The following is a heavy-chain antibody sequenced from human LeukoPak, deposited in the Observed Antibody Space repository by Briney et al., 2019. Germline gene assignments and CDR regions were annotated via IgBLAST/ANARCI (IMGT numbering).Heavy chain of an antibody. CDR1: GDSVSRNGAA. CDR3: TRGGTGSCTSSNCCFDY. J-gene: IGHJ4*02. CDR2: TYYRSKWYN. Sequence: SQTLSLTCAISGDSVSRNGAAWNWIRQSPSRGLEWLGRTYYRSKWYNDYAVSVRGRISINPDTSKNQFSLHLNSVTPEDTAVYFCTRGGTGSCTSSNCCFDYWGQGTLVTVSS. D-gene: IGHD2-2*01. V-gene: IGHV6-1*01.